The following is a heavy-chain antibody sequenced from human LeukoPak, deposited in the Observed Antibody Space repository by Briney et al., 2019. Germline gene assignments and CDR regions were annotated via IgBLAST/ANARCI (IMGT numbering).Heavy chain of an antibody. J-gene: IGHJ4*02. Sequence: ASVKVSCKASGYTFTGYYMHWVRQAPGQGLEWMGWINPNSGGTNYAQKFQGRVTMTRDTSISTAYMELSRLRSDDTAVYYCARDPGSYPLYYLDYWGQGTLVTVSS. V-gene: IGHV1-2*02. CDR2: INPNSGGT. CDR3: ARDPGSYPLYYLDY. D-gene: IGHD1-26*01. CDR1: GYTFTGYY.